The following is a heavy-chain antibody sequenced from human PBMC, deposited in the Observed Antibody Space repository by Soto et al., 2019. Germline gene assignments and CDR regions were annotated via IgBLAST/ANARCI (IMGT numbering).Heavy chain of an antibody. Sequence: PXETLSLTGTVYGGSFSGYYWSWIRQPPGKGLGWIGEINHSGSTNYNPSLKSRVTISVDTSKNQFSLKLRSVTAADTAVYYCARNPLDYYDSSGDPEDYWGQGTLVTVYS. D-gene: IGHD3-22*01. CDR3: ARNPLDYYDSSGDPEDY. CDR1: GGSFSGYY. CDR2: INHSGST. V-gene: IGHV4-34*01. J-gene: IGHJ4*02.